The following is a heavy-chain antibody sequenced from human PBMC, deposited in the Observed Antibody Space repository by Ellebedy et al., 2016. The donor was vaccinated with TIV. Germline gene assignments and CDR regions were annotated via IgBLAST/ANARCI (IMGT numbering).Heavy chain of an antibody. J-gene: IGHJ4*02. Sequence: SETLSLTXIVSGGSINNYYWNWIRQPAGKGLEWIGRIYASGSTTTYNSSLRSRVTMSVDTSKNQFSLKLSSVTAADTAVYYCARYSDPYFDYWGQGMMVTVSS. CDR1: GGSINNYY. CDR2: IYASGSTT. D-gene: IGHD2-15*01. V-gene: IGHV4-4*07. CDR3: ARYSDPYFDY.